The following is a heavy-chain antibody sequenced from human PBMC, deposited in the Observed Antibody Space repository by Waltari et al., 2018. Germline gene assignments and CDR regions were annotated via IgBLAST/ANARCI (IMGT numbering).Heavy chain of an antibody. D-gene: IGHD5-18*01. CDR2: ISWNSGSI. CDR1: GFTFDDYA. CDR3: AKDSGRVDTAVAPWELPDY. J-gene: IGHJ4*02. Sequence: EVQLVESGGGLVQPGRSLRLSCAASGFTFDDYAMHWVRQAPGKGLEWVSGISWNSGSIGYADSVKGRFTISRDNAKNSLYLQMNSLRAEDMALYYCAKDSGRVDTAVAPWELPDYWGQGTLVTVSS. V-gene: IGHV3-9*03.